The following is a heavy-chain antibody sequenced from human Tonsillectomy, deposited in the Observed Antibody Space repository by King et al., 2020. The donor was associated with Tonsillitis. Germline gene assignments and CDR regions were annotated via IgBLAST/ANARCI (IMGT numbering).Heavy chain of an antibody. CDR2: ISAYNGNT. CDR3: VRGSDLDV. CDR1: GYTFTRYD. J-gene: IGHJ6*02. Sequence: VQLVQSGAEVKKPGASVKFSCKASGYTFTRYDISWVRQAPGQGLEWMGWISAYNGNTNHAQKLQGRVTLTTDTSTNTAYMELRSLTSDDTAVYYCVRGSDLDVWGQGTTVTVSS. D-gene: IGHD5-12*01. V-gene: IGHV1-18*04.